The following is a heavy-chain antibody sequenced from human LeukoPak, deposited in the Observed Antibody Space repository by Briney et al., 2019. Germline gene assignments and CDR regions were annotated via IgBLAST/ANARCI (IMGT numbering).Heavy chain of an antibody. V-gene: IGHV3-23*01. J-gene: IGHJ4*02. CDR1: QFTFTTYA. D-gene: IGHD3/OR15-3a*01. Sequence: GGSLRLSCAASQFTFTTYAMSWVRQAPGRGLEWVSSIGDSGAPTYYADSVKGRFTISRDNSQNTLYLQMNSLGADDTAVYYCAKVATWTYFDSWGQGTLVTVSS. CDR3: AKVATWTYFDS. CDR2: IGDSGAPT.